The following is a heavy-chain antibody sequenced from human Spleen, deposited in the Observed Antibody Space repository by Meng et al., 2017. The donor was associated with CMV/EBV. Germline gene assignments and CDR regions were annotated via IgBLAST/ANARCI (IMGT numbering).Heavy chain of an antibody. Sequence: KASRATLKSYAASWLRQAPGQGLEWMGGIIPIFGTTNYAQKFQGRVTINTDESTTTTYMELSTLRSDDTAVYFCARPRGIDFWSGFDYWGQGTLVTVSS. CDR3: ARPRGIDFWSGFDY. J-gene: IGHJ4*02. D-gene: IGHD3-3*01. CDR1: RATLKSYA. V-gene: IGHV1-69*05. CDR2: IIPIFGTT.